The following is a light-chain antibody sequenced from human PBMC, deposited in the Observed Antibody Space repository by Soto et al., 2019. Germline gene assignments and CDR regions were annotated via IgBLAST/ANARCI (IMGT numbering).Light chain of an antibody. J-gene: IGKJ2*01. Sequence: DIQMTQSPSTLSASVGDRVTITCRASQSISTWLAWYQQKPGKAPKVLIYDASTLQSGVPVRFSGSGSVTDFTLTINSLQPQGVATYYCQQYNSYSYTVGQGNKLDNK. CDR2: DAS. V-gene: IGKV1-5*01. CDR1: QSISTW. CDR3: QQYNSYSYT.